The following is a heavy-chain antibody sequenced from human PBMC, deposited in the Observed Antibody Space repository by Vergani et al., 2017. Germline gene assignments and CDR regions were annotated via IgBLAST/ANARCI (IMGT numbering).Heavy chain of an antibody. CDR1: GGSFSGYY. V-gene: IGHV4-34*01. Sequence: QVQLQQWGAGLLKPSETLSLTCAVYGGSFSGYYWSWIRQPPGKGLEWIGEINHSGSTNYNPSLKSRVTISVHTSKNQFSLKLSSVTAADTAVYYCAIYIVGAADYWGQGTLVTVSS. D-gene: IGHD1-26*01. J-gene: IGHJ4*02. CDR2: INHSGST. CDR3: AIYIVGAADY.